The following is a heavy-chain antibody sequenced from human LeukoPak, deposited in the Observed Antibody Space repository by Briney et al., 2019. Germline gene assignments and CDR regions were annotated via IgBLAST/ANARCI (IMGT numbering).Heavy chain of an antibody. V-gene: IGHV1-69*04. Sequence: SVKVSCKASGGTFSSYAISWVRQAPGQGLEWMGRITPILGIANYAQKFQGRVTITADKSTSTAYMELSSLRSEDTAMYYCARNILRDHKWELHYDYWGQGTLVTVSS. CDR1: GGTFSSYA. CDR2: ITPILGIA. J-gene: IGHJ4*02. CDR3: ARNILRDHKWELHYDY. D-gene: IGHD1-26*01.